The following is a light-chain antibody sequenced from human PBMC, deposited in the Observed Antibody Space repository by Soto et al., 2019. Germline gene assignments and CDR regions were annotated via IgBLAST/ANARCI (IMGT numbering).Light chain of an antibody. Sequence: EIVLTQSPGTLSLSPGERATLSCRASQSVSSYLAWYQQKPGQAPRLLIYDASNRATGIPARFSGSGSGTDFTLTISSLEHEDSAVYYCQQRRNWPPITFGQGTRLEIK. CDR1: QSVSSY. CDR3: QQRRNWPPIT. J-gene: IGKJ5*01. V-gene: IGKV3-11*01. CDR2: DAS.